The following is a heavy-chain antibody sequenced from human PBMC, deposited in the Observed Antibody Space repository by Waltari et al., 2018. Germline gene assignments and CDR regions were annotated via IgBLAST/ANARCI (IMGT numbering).Heavy chain of an antibody. CDR3: ATTLKDWFDP. CDR1: GSTLTELS. J-gene: IGHJ5*02. V-gene: IGHV1-24*01. Sequence: HVQLVQSGAGVKKPGASVKVSCKVSGSTLTELSLPWVRQAPGTGLEWMGGFDPEDGETIYAQKFQGRVTMTEDTSTDTAYMELSSLRSEDTAVYYCATTLKDWFDPWGQGTLVTVSS. CDR2: FDPEDGET.